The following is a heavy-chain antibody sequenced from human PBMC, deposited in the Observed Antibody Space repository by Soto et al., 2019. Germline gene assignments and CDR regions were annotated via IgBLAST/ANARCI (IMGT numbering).Heavy chain of an antibody. Sequence: SETLSLTCTVSGGSISSGGYYWSWIRQHPGKGLEWIGYIYYSGSTYYNPSLKSRVTISVDTSKNQFSLKLSSVTAADTAVYYCARVGGIAAAGDPSWFYLWGQGTLVTVSS. CDR2: IYYSGST. J-gene: IGHJ5*02. CDR3: ARVGGIAAAGDPSWFYL. V-gene: IGHV4-31*03. CDR1: GGSISSGGYY. D-gene: IGHD6-13*01.